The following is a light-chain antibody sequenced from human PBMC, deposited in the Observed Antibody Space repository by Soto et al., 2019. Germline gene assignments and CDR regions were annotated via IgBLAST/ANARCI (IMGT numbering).Light chain of an antibody. V-gene: IGKV3-20*01. CDR1: QNIRSNY. CDR3: XXXXXXPIS. CDR2: DAS. Sequence: EIALTQYPGTLSLSPGERATLSCRASQNIRSNYLPWYQQKPGQAPRLLISDASTRAAGIPDRLSGSGSGADFTLTISRLEPEDFAVYXXXXXXXXPISFGQGTLPEIK. J-gene: IGKJ5*01.